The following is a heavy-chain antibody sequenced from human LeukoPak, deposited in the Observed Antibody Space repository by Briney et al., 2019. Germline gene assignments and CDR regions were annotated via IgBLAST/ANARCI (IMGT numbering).Heavy chain of an antibody. D-gene: IGHD7-27*01. V-gene: IGHV3-21*01. Sequence: PGGSLRLSCAAFGFTFSSYTMNWVRQAPGKGLEWVSSISSSSSYIYYADSLKGRFTISRDNAKNSLYPQMNSLRAEDTAVYYCARELGAFDIWGQGTMVTVSS. CDR2: ISSSSSYI. CDR3: ARELGAFDI. J-gene: IGHJ3*02. CDR1: GFTFSSYT.